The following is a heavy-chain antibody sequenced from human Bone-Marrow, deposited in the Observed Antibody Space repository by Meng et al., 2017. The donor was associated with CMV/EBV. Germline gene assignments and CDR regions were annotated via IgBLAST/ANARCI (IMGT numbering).Heavy chain of an antibody. CDR3: ARDTFRKIHLFVD. Sequence: GESLKISCAASGFTFSSYSMNWVRQAPGKGLEWVSSISSSSSYIYYADSVKGRFTISRDNAKNSLYLQMNSLRAEDTAVYYCARDTFRKIHLFVDWGQGTRVTVSS. D-gene: IGHD3-16*01. V-gene: IGHV3-21*01. J-gene: IGHJ4*02. CDR2: ISSSSSYI. CDR1: GFTFSSYS.